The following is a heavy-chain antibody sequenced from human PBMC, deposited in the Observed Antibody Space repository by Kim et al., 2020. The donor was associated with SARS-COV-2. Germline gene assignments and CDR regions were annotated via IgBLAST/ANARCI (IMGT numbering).Heavy chain of an antibody. CDR2: IYYSGST. CDR1: GGSISSSSYY. CDR3: ARRNLFGYCSGGSCGNWFDP. J-gene: IGHJ5*02. D-gene: IGHD2-15*01. Sequence: SETLSLTCTVSGGSISSSSYYWGWIRQPPGKGLEWIGSIYYSGSTYYNPSLKSRVTISVDTSKNQFSLKLSSVTAADTAVYYCARRNLFGYCSGGSCGNWFDPWGQGTLVTVSS. V-gene: IGHV4-39*01.